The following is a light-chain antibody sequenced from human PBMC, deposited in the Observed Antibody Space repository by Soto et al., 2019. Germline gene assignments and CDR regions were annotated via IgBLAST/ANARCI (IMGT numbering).Light chain of an antibody. CDR3: QQYNSYPIT. CDR1: QSISSW. V-gene: IGKV1-5*03. Sequence: DIQMTQSPSTLSASVGDRVTITCRASQSISSWLAWYQQKPGKAPKLLLYKASSLESGVPSRFSGSGSGTEFTLHISSMQPDDFATYYCQQYNSYPITFGQGTRLEIK. CDR2: KAS. J-gene: IGKJ5*01.